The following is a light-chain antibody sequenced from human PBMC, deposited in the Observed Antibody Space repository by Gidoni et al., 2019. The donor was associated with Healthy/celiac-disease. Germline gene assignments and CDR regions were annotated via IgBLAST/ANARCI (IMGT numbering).Light chain of an antibody. CDR1: QGISSY. Sequence: AIRMTQSPSSFSASTGDRVTITCRASQGISSYLAWYQQKPGKAPKLLIYAASTLQSGVPSRFSGSGSGTDCTLTISCLQSEDFATYYCQQYYSYPRSFXXXTKLEIK. V-gene: IGKV1-8*01. J-gene: IGKJ2*04. CDR3: QQYYSYPRS. CDR2: AAS.